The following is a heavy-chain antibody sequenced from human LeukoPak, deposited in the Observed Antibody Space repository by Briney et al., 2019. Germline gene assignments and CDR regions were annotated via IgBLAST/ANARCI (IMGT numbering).Heavy chain of an antibody. J-gene: IGHJ5*02. CDR1: GFTFTSYE. CDR2: ISSSGNTI. CDR3: ARVIVGATKGCFDP. D-gene: IGHD1-26*01. V-gene: IGHV3-48*03. Sequence: GRSLRLSCAASGFTFTSYEMNWVRQAPGKGLEWVSYISSSGNTINYADSVKGRFTISRDNAKNSLYLQMNSLRAEDTAVYYCARVIVGATKGCFDPWGQGTLVTVSS.